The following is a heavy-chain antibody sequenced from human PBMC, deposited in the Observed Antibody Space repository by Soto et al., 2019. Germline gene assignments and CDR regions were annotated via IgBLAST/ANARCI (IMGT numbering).Heavy chain of an antibody. Sequence: QVQLVQSGAEMKKPGASVKVSCKASGYTFTTYGISWVRQAPGQGLEWMGWISAYNGNTHYAQKLQGRVTMTTDTSTSTACVELRSRISDDAAVYSCDRETFPSSYDSFDYWRQGALVTASS. D-gene: IGHD5-12*01. CDR1: GYTFTTYG. J-gene: IGHJ4*02. CDR2: ISAYNGNT. V-gene: IGHV1-18*04. CDR3: DRETFPSSYDSFDY.